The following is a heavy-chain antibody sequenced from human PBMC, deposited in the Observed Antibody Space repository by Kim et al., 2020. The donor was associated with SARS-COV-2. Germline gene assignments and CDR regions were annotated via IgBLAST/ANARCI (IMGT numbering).Heavy chain of an antibody. J-gene: IGHJ4*02. Sequence: GGSLRLSCAASGFTFRSYGMHWVRRAPGKGLEWVALISYNGGNKYYADSVKGRVTISRDNSKNTLYLQMNSPRAEDTAVYYCAKDNSSPWSFDYWGQGTLVTVSS. D-gene: IGHD6-6*01. CDR3: AKDNSSPWSFDY. CDR1: GFTFRSYG. CDR2: ISYNGGNK. V-gene: IGHV3-30*18.